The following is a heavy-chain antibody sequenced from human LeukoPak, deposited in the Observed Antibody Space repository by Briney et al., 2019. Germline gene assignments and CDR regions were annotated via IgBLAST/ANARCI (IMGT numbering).Heavy chain of an antibody. Sequence: PSETLSLTCTVSGGSISSGGYYWSWIRQPPGKGLEWIGYIYHSGSTYYNPSLKSRVTISVDTSKNQFSLKLSSVTAADTAVYYCARGRANGIYYYYYMDVWGKGTTVTVSS. V-gene: IGHV4-30-2*01. CDR3: ARGRANGIYYYYYMDV. CDR2: IYHSGST. J-gene: IGHJ6*03. CDR1: GGSISSGGYY. D-gene: IGHD1-26*01.